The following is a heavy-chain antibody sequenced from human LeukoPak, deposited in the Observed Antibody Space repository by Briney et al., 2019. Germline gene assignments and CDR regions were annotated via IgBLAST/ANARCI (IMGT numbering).Heavy chain of an antibody. CDR2: IKPKTDDGTT. CDR3: TSALNLVLGELLGY. J-gene: IGHJ4*02. Sequence: GSLRLSCAASGFIFSKAWMAWVRQAPGKGLEWVGHIKPKTDDGTTDYAAPVKGRFTISSDDSKSTLYLQMNSLNTEDTAVYFCTSALNLVLGELLGYWGQGTLVTVSS. D-gene: IGHD3-16*01. V-gene: IGHV3-15*01. CDR1: GFIFSKAW.